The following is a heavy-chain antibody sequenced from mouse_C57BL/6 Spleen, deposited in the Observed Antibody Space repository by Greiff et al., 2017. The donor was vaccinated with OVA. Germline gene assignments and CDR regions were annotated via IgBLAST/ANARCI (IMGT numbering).Heavy chain of an antibody. Sequence: VQLQQSGAELARPGASVKMSCKASGYTFTSYTMHWVKQRPGQGLEWIGDINHSSGYTKYNQKFKDKATLTADKSSSTAYMQLSSLTSEDSAVYYCATTVVAYYAMDYWGQGTSVTVSS. J-gene: IGHJ4*01. V-gene: IGHV1-4*01. CDR3: ATTVVAYYAMDY. D-gene: IGHD1-1*01. CDR1: GYTFTSYT. CDR2: INHSSGYT.